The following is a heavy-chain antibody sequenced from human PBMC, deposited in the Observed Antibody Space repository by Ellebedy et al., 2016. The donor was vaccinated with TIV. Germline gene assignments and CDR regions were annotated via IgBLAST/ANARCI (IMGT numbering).Heavy chain of an antibody. V-gene: IGHV3-48*02. CDR1: GFTFSSYS. J-gene: IGHJ4*02. CDR3: ARAIVVRGDPLDY. D-gene: IGHD3-10*01. Sequence: GESLKISXAASGFTFSSYSMNWVRQAPGKGLEWVSSISSSSSTIYYADSVKGRFTISRDNAKNSLYLQMNSLRDEDTAVYYCARAIVVRGDPLDYWGQGTLVTVSS. CDR2: ISSSSSTI.